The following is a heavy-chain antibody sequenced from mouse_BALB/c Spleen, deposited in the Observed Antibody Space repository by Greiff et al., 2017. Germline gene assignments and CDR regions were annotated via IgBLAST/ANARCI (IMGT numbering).Heavy chain of an antibody. Sequence: QVQLKQSGAELVRPGASVTLSCKASGYTFTDYEMHWVKQTPVHGLEWIGAIDPETGGTAYNQKFKGKATLTADKSSSTAYMQLSSLTSEDSAVYFCARLDYGLDYWGQGTTLTVSS. CDR1: GYTFTDYE. V-gene: IGHV1-15*01. D-gene: IGHD1-1*02. J-gene: IGHJ2*01. CDR2: IDPETGGT. CDR3: ARLDYGLDY.